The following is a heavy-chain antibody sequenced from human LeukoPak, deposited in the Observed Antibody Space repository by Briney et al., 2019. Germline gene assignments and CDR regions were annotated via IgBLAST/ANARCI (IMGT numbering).Heavy chain of an antibody. Sequence: ASVKVSCKASGYTFTGYYIHWVRQAPGQGPEWMGWINPHSGATNYAQNFQGRVTMTRDTSIGTAYMELSSLTSDDTAMYYCSRDLLMYYSGSGESTWGQGTQVTVSS. CDR1: GYTFTGYY. CDR3: SRDLLMYYSGSGEST. D-gene: IGHD3-10*01. CDR2: INPHSGAT. J-gene: IGHJ5*02. V-gene: IGHV1-2*02.